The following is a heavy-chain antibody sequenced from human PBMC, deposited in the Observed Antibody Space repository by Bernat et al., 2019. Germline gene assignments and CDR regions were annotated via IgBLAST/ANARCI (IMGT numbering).Heavy chain of an antibody. V-gene: IGHV4-39*01. J-gene: IGHJ3*02. CDR2: IYYSGST. CDR3: ARLPKDFSDAFDI. CDR1: GGSISSSSYY. D-gene: IGHD3-3*01. Sequence: QLQLQESGPGLVKPSETLSLTCTVSGGSISSSSYYWGWIRQPPGKGLEWIGSIYYSGSTYYNPSLKSRVTISVDTSKNQFSLKLSSVTAADTAVYYCARLPKDFSDAFDIWGQGTMVTVSS.